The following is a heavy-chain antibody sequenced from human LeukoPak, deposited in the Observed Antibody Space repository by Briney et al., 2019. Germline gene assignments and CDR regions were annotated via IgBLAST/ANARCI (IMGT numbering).Heavy chain of an antibody. D-gene: IGHD5-18*01. CDR3: ARLGSGYSYGRFDY. J-gene: IGHJ4*02. Sequence: SETLSLTCTVSGGSINTFYWSWIRQPAGKGLEWIGRIYSRGSTNYNPSLKSRVTMSVDPSKNQFSLKLSSVTAADTAVYYCARLGSGYSYGRFDYWGQGTLVTVSS. CDR1: GGSINTFY. CDR2: IYSRGST. V-gene: IGHV4-4*07.